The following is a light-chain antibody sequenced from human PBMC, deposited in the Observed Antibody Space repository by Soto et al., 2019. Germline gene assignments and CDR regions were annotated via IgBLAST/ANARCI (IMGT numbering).Light chain of an antibody. Sequence: EIVLTQSPGTLSLSPGERATLSCRASQSVSSSYLAWYQQKPGQAPRLLIYGASSRATGIPDRFSGSGSGTGFNLNISRLEPEDFAVYYCQQYGSSPPVYTFGQGTKLEIK. J-gene: IGKJ2*01. V-gene: IGKV3-20*01. CDR3: QQYGSSPPVYT. CDR1: QSVSSSY. CDR2: GAS.